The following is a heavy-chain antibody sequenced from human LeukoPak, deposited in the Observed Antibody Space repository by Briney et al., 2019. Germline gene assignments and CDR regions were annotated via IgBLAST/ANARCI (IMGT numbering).Heavy chain of an antibody. CDR2: ISGSGGHT. V-gene: IGHV3-23*01. J-gene: IGHJ6*02. CDR3: AKHDYGDYYYGMGV. Sequence: GGSLRLSCAASGFTFSSYAMSWVRQAPGKGLEWVSGISGSGGHTYYADSVKGRFTISRDNSKNTLYLQMNSLRAEDTAVYYCAKHDYGDYYYGMGVWGQGTTVTVSS. CDR1: GFTFSSYA. D-gene: IGHD4-17*01.